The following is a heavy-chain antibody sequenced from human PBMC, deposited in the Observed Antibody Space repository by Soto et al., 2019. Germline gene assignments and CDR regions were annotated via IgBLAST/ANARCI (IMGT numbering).Heavy chain of an antibody. J-gene: IGHJ4*02. Sequence: QVQLVQSGAEVKKPGASVKVSCNASGYSFTSSAISWLRQAPGQGLEWMGWISGYNGHTRYAQKVQGRVTMTTDTSKTTAYMELRGLRSDDTAVYYCARAPDYYDSSGYMDYWGQGNRVTVSP. CDR3: ARAPDYYDSSGYMDY. CDR2: ISGYNGHT. V-gene: IGHV1-18*01. D-gene: IGHD3-22*01. CDR1: GYSFTSSA.